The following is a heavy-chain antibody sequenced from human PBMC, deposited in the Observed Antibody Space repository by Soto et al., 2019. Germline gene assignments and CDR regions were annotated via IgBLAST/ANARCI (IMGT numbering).Heavy chain of an antibody. J-gene: IGHJ5*01. CDR3: ARGFPLWFDS. CDR1: VYTFTSYA. D-gene: IGHD3-3*01. Sequence: QVQLVQSGAEEKKPGATVQVSCKASVYTFTSYAMDWGRQAPGQRLEWMGWINAGNGNTKYSQKLQGRVTITRDTSASAAYMELSSMISEDTSVDYCARGFPLWFDSWGQRTLVTVSS. V-gene: IGHV1-3*05. CDR2: INAGNGNT.